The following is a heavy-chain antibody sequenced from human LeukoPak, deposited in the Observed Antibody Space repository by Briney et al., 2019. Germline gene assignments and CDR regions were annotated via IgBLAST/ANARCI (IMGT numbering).Heavy chain of an antibody. CDR1: GGSFSGYY. Sequence: PSETLSLTCAVYGGSFSGYYWSWIRQPPGKGLEWIGEINHSGSTNYNPSLKSRVTISVDTSKNRFSLKLSSVTAADTAVYYCARGPRGQWLALYYFDYWGQGTLVTVSS. J-gene: IGHJ4*02. D-gene: IGHD6-19*01. V-gene: IGHV4-34*01. CDR3: ARGPRGQWLALYYFDY. CDR2: INHSGST.